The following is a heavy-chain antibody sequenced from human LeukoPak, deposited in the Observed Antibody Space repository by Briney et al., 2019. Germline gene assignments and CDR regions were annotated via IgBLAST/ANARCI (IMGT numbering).Heavy chain of an antibody. CDR3: ARSLGYFEAFDI. J-gene: IGHJ3*02. D-gene: IGHD2-15*01. V-gene: IGHV3-21*01. Sequence: GGSLRLSCAASGFTFSSYAMSWVRQAPGKGLEWVSSISSSSSYIYYADSVKGRFTISRDNAKNSLYLQMNSLRAEDTAVYYCARSLGYFEAFDIWGQGTMVTVSS. CDR1: GFTFSSYA. CDR2: ISSSSSYI.